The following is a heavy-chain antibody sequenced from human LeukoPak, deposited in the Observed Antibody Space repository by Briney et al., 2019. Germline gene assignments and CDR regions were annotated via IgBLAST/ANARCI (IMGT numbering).Heavy chain of an antibody. Sequence: EASVKVSCTASGYTFTSYAMHWVRLAPGQRLEWMGWINAGNGITKYSQKFQGRVTITRDTSASTAYMELSSLRSEDTAVYYCASRAGDCSSTSCYGVAFDIWGQGTMVTVSS. CDR1: GYTFTSYA. CDR2: INAGNGIT. J-gene: IGHJ3*02. D-gene: IGHD2-2*01. CDR3: ASRAGDCSSTSCYGVAFDI. V-gene: IGHV1-3*01.